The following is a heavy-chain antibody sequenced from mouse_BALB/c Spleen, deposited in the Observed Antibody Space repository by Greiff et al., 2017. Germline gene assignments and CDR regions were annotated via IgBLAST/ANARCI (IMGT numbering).Heavy chain of an antibody. CDR1: GYSFTGYY. CDR3: ARSYDYDGGLAY. Sequence: EVQLQQSGPELVKPGASVKISCKASGYSFTGYYMHWVKQSHVKSLEWIGRINPYNGATSYNQNFKDKASLTVDKSSSTAYMELHSLTSEDSAVYYCARSYDYDGGLAYWGQGTLVTVSA. CDR2: INPYNGAT. D-gene: IGHD2-4*01. J-gene: IGHJ3*01. V-gene: IGHV1-31*01.